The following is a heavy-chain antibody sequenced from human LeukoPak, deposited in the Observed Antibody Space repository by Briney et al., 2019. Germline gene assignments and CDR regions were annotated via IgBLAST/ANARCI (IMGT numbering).Heavy chain of an antibody. CDR3: ARAPQGDFWSDSHYFDY. V-gene: IGHV4-39*01. J-gene: IGHJ4*02. CDR1: GGSISSSSYY. Sequence: SETLSLTCTVSGGSISSSSYYWGWIRQPPGKGLEWIGSIYYSGTTYYNPSLKSRVTISIDTSKNQFSLKLSSVTAADTAVYYCARAPQGDFWSDSHYFDYWGQGTLVTVSS. D-gene: IGHD3-3*01. CDR2: IYYSGTT.